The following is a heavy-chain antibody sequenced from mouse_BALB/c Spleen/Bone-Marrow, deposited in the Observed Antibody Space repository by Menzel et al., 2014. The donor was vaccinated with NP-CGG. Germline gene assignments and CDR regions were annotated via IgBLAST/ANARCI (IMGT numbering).Heavy chain of an antibody. CDR2: INSNGDNT. J-gene: IGHJ2*01. V-gene: IGHV5-6-2*01. D-gene: IGHD1-1*01. CDR3: AGSYYGSTFDY. Sequence: EVQVVESGGGLVKLGGSPKLSCAASGFTFSSYYMSWVRQTPEKRLELVAAINSNGDNTYYPDTVKGRFTISRDNAKNTLYLQMSSLKSEDTALYYCAGSYYGSTFDYWGQGTTLTVSS. CDR1: GFTFSSYY.